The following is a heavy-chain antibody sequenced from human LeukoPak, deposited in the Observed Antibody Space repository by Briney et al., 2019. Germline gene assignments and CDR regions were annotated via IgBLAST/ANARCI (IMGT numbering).Heavy chain of an antibody. CDR2: IYYSGST. CDR3: ARDGKAARPDADYYYYYYMDV. D-gene: IGHD6-6*01. CDR1: GGSISSYY. J-gene: IGHJ6*03. Sequence: PSETLSLTCTVSGGSISSYYWSWIRQPPGKGLEWIGYIYYSGSTNYNPSLKSRVTISVDTSKNQFSLKLSSVTAADTAVYYCARDGKAARPDADYYYYYYMDVWGKGTPVTVSS. V-gene: IGHV4-59*01.